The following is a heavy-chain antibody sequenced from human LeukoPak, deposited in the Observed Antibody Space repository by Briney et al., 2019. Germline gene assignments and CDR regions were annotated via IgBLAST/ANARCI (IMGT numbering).Heavy chain of an antibody. CDR2: IYYSGST. J-gene: IGHJ4*02. V-gene: IGHV4-31*03. D-gene: IGHD3-22*01. CDR1: GGSISSGGYY. CDR3: ARDSREYYDSSGGGPY. Sequence: SQTLSLTCTVSGGSISSGGYYWSWIRQHPGKGLEWIGSIYYSGSTNYNPSLQGRVTISLDTSRNQFSLKLSSVTAADTAVYYCARDSREYYDSSGGGPYWGQGTLVTVSS.